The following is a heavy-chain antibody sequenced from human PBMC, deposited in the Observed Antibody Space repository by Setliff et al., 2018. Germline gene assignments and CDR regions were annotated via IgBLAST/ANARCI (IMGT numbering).Heavy chain of an antibody. J-gene: IGHJ3*01. D-gene: IGHD5-12*01. V-gene: IGHV4-61*09. CDR1: GGSISSGIYY. Sequence: SETLSLTCTVSGGSISSGIYYWSWIRQPDGKGLEWIGHIYTSGITNYNPSLKSRVTISVDTAKNQFSLKLSSVTAADTAVYYCARERPLGVATINFPAWAFDLWGQGTMVTVSS. CDR3: ARERPLGVATINFPAWAFDL. CDR2: IYTSGIT.